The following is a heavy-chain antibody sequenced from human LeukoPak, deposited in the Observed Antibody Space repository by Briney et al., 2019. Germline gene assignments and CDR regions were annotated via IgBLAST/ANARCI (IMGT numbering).Heavy chain of an antibody. CDR1: GFTFSSYW. CDR2: IRQDGGEK. D-gene: IGHD6-13*01. V-gene: IGHV3-7*01. J-gene: IGHJ4*01. CDR3: ARAGTAAGTYFDL. Sequence: GGSLRLSCAVSGFTFSSYWMNWVRQAPGKGLEWVASIRQDGGEKSYVDSVKGRFTISRDNTKNSLYLQMSSLRAEDTAVYYCARAGTAAGTYFDLWGQGSLVTVSS.